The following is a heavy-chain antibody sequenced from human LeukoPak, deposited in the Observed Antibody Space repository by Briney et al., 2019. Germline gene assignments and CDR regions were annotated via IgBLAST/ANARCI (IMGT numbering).Heavy chain of an antibody. CDR2: INPNSGGT. V-gene: IGHV1-2*06. J-gene: IGHJ4*02. CDR1: GYTFTGYY. CDR3: ARDISDYGGNSGVDY. D-gene: IGHD4-23*01. Sequence: ASVKVSCKASGYTFTGYYMHWVRQAPGQGLEWMGRINPNSGGTNYTQKFQGRVTMTRDTSISTAYMELSRLRSDDTAVYYCARDISDYGGNSGVDYWGQGTLVTVSS.